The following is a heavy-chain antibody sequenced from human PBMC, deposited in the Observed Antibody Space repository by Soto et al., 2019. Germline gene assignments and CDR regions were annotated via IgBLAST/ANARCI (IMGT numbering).Heavy chain of an antibody. J-gene: IGHJ5*02. V-gene: IGHV3-21*01. D-gene: IGHD2-2*01. CDR2: ISSSSSYI. CDR1: GFTFSSYS. Sequence: GGSLRLSCTASGFTFSSYSMNWVRQAPGKGLEWVSSISSSSSYIYYADSVKGRFTISRDNAKNSLYLQMNSLRAEDTAVYYCARDVCCSSTSCYPPACWFDPWGQGTLVTVSS. CDR3: ARDVCCSSTSCYPPACWFDP.